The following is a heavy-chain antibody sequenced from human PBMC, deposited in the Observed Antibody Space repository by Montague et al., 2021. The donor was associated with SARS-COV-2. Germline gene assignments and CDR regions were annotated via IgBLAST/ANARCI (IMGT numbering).Heavy chain of an antibody. CDR1: GYSISTGYY. CDR2: IYHSGST. V-gene: IGHV4-38-2*02. D-gene: IGHD3-22*01. Sequence: SETLSLTCTVSGYSISTGYYWGWIRQPPGKGLEWIGTIYHSGSTYLNPSLKSRVTISADTPKNQFSLRPSSVTAADTAVYYCSRISRNSGFVGVFDIWGQGTLVPVSS. CDR3: SRISRNSGFVGVFDI. J-gene: IGHJ3*02.